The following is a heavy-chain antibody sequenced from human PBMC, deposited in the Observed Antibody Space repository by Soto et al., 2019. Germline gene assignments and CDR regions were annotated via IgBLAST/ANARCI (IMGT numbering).Heavy chain of an antibody. CDR1: GYNFAGYW. CDR2: IYPSDSDT. Sequence: PGESLKISCKGSGYNFAGYWIAWVRQMPGKGLELMGIIYPSDSDTRYRPSFQGQVTISADKSISSAYLQWSSLRASDTAMYYCARGGLSTRTFDYWGQGTPATVSS. J-gene: IGHJ4*02. D-gene: IGHD1-1*01. CDR3: ARGGLSTRTFDY. V-gene: IGHV5-51*01.